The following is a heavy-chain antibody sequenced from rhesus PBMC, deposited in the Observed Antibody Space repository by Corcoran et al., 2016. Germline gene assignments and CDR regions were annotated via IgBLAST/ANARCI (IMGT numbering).Heavy chain of an antibody. V-gene: IGHV4S7*01. CDR3: ARAECTGSGCYPRYFEF. CDR2: FYGGSVST. J-gene: IGHJ1*01. Sequence: QVQLQESGPGVVKPSETLSLTCAVSGGSLSGSYLWSWIRQPPGQGLEWIGYFYGGSVSTSYNPSLKRRVIISISTSKNQCSLKLSSVTAADTAVYYCARAECTGSGCYPRYFEFWGQGALVTVSS. CDR1: GGSLSGSYL. D-gene: IGHD2-21*01.